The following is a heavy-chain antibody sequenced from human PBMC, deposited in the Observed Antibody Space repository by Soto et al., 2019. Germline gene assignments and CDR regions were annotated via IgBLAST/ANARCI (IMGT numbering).Heavy chain of an antibody. CDR3: AREGYSYGPGPYYYYGMDG. J-gene: IGHJ6*02. Sequence: SLRLSCAASGFTFSSYWMHWVRQAPGKGLVWVSRINSDGSSTSYADSVKGRFTISRDNAKNTLYLQMNSLRAEDTAVYYCAREGYSYGPGPYYYYGMDGWGQGTTVTVSS. CDR2: INSDGSST. V-gene: IGHV3-74*01. CDR1: GFTFSSYW. D-gene: IGHD5-18*01.